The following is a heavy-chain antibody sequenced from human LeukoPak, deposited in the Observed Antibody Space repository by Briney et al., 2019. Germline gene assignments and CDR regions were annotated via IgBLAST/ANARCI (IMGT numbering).Heavy chain of an antibody. CDR1: GDPISSHSDH. D-gene: IGHD5-12*01. Sequence: SETLSLTCTVSGDPISSHSDHKWTWIRQPPGKGLEWIGYSYHSGSTNYNPSLKSRVTISVDTSKNQFSLKLTSVTAADTAVYYCAREYSGFDYWGQGTLVTVSS. CDR2: SYHSGST. CDR3: AREYSGFDY. V-gene: IGHV4-61*08. J-gene: IGHJ4*02.